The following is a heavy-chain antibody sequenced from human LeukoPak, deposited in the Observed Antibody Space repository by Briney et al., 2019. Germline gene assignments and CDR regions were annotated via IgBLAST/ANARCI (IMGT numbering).Heavy chain of an antibody. CDR3: AKDSHWILFDD. Sequence: GGSLRLSCAASGFTFSSYEMNWVRQAPGKGLEWVSGIGGSGTRTYYADSVKGRFTISRDNSRNTLYLQMNSLRDEDTAVYYCAKDSHWILFDDWGQGTLVTVSS. CDR2: IGGSGTRT. J-gene: IGHJ4*02. D-gene: IGHD2-2*03. CDR1: GFTFSSYE. V-gene: IGHV3-23*01.